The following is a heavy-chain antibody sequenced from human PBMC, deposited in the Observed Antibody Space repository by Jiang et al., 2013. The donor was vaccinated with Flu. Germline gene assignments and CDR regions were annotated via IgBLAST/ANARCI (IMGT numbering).Heavy chain of an antibody. J-gene: IGHJ5*02. CDR3: ARDHPYPS. Sequence: GSGLVKPSQTLSLTCTVSGGSISSGSYYWSWIRQPAGKGLEWIGRIYTSGSTNYNPSLKSRVTISVDTSKNQFSLKLSSVTAADTAVYYCARDHPYPSWGQGTLVTVSS. CDR1: GGSISSGSYY. V-gene: IGHV4-61*02. CDR2: IYTSGST.